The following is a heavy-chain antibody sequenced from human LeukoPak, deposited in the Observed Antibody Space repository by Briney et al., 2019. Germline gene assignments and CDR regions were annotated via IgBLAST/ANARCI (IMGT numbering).Heavy chain of an antibody. V-gene: IGHV1-69*13. D-gene: IGHD2-2*01. CDR1: GGTFSSYA. CDR2: IIPIFGTA. Sequence: GASVKVSCKASGGTFSSYAISWVRQAPGQGLEWMGGIIPIFGTANYAQKFQGRVTITADESTSTAYMELSSLRSEDTAVYYCARVVPAANNWFDPWSQGTLVTVSS. CDR3: ARVVPAANNWFDP. J-gene: IGHJ5*02.